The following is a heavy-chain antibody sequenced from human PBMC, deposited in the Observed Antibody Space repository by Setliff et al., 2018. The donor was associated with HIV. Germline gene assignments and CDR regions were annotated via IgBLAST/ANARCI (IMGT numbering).Heavy chain of an antibody. CDR1: GGSISSGSYY. CDR2: IYTSGST. J-gene: IGHJ4*02. Sequence: SETLSLTCTVSGGSISSGSYYWSWIRQPAGKGLEWIGRIYTSGSTNYNPSLQSRVTISLDTSKNQFSLNLYSVTAADTAVYYCTRDRRDGYNYVDLWGQGTLVTVSS. D-gene: IGHD1-1*01. CDR3: TRDRRDGYNYVDL. V-gene: IGHV4-61*02.